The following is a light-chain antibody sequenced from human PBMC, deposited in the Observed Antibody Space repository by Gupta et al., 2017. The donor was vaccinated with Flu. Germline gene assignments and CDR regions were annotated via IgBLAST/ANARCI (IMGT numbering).Light chain of an antibody. CDR2: EDI. Sequence: SSSNSENNFVSWYQQLPRTAPNLLIYEDIKRPSGIPDRFSASKSGTSATLAITGLQTGDEADYYCGTWDDNVRAWVFGGGTKVTVL. CDR3: GTWDDNVRAWV. J-gene: IGLJ3*02. V-gene: IGLV1-51*01. CDR1: SSNSENNF.